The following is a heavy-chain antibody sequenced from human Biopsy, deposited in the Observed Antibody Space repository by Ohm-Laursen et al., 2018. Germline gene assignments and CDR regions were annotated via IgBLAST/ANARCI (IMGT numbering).Heavy chain of an antibody. CDR2: IDVSDYNT. CDR1: GFTFHTYA. D-gene: IGHD1-14*01. V-gene: IGHV3-23*01. J-gene: IGHJ5*01. CDR3: VKQWGGYNFDS. Sequence: SLRLSCAASGFTFHTYAMNWVRQAPGKGLEWVAHIDVSDYNTYYADPVRGRFTISRDNSKQMVHLEINSLTADDTAVYYCVKQWGGYNFDSRGQGTLVTVSS.